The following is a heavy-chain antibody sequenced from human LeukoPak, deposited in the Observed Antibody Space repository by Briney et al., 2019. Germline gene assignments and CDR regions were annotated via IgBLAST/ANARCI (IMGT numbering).Heavy chain of an antibody. CDR1: GYTFTYHY. Sequence: ASVKVSCKTSGYTFTYHYLHWVRQAPGQGLEWMGWIKPNSGGTNYAQKFQGRVTMTRDTSISTAYMELSSLRSDDTAVYYCARDGGDFWSAFQNWFDPWGQGTLVTVSS. V-gene: IGHV1-2*02. D-gene: IGHD3-3*01. J-gene: IGHJ5*02. CDR2: IKPNSGGT. CDR3: ARDGGDFWSAFQNWFDP.